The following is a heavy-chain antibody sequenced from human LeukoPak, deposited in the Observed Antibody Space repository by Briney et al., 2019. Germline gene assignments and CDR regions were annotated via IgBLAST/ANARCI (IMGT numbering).Heavy chain of an antibody. CDR2: IYYSGST. V-gene: IGHV4-59*01. CDR3: ARGRWLQLGAFDI. CDR1: GDSISSYY. Sequence: SETLSLTCTVSGDSISSYYWSWIRQPPGKGLEWIGYIYYSGSTNYNPSLKSRVTISVDTSKNQFSLKLSSVTAADTAVYYCARGRWLQLGAFDIWGQGTMVTVSS. D-gene: IGHD5-24*01. J-gene: IGHJ3*02.